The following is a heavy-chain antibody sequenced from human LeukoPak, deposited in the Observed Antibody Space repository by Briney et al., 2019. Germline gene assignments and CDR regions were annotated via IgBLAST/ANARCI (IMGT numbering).Heavy chain of an antibody. D-gene: IGHD6-13*01. CDR3: AKDTSSSWGPYYFDY. CDR1: GFTFSSYA. CDR2: ISGSGGNT. J-gene: IGHJ4*02. V-gene: IGHV3-23*01. Sequence: GGSLRLSCAASGFTFSSYAMSWVRQAPGKGVEWVSAISGSGGNTYYADSVKGRFTISRDNSKNTLYLQMNSLRASDTAVYYCAKDTSSSWGPYYFDYWGQGTLVTVSS.